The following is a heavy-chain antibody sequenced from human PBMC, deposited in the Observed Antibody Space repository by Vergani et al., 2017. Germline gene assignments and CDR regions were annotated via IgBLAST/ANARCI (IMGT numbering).Heavy chain of an antibody. J-gene: IGHJ5*02. CDR1: GASVNSYY. Sequence: QVKLQESGPGLVKPSETLSLTCTVSGASVNSYYWSWIRQPPGKGLEWMGYVSFRGDTLYDPSVKGRMTISLNTSSNQFSLYLTSVTAADTAVYYCARGGVLGINWFDPWGQGTLVTVSS. CDR3: ARGGVLGINWFDP. CDR2: VSFRGDT. V-gene: IGHV4-59*02. D-gene: IGHD7-27*01.